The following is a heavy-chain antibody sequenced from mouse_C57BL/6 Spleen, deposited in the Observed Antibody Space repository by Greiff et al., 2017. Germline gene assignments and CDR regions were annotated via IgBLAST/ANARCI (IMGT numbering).Heavy chain of an antibody. CDR2: IDPENGDT. V-gene: IGHV14-4*01. CDR3: TPFTTVEGDY. D-gene: IGHD1-1*01. J-gene: IGHJ2*01. Sequence: EVQLQQSGAELVRPGASVKLSCTASGFNIKDDYMHWVKQRPEQGLEWIGWIDPENGDTEYASKFQGKATITADTSSNTAYLQLSSLTSEDTAVYYCTPFTTVEGDYWGKGTTLTVSS. CDR1: GFNIKDDY.